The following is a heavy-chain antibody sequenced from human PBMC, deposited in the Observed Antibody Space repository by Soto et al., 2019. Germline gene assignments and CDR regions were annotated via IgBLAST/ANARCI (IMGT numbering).Heavy chain of an antibody. CDR3: ARALDAVVVAANY. CDR2: MNPDNGNT. Sequence: GASVKVSCKASGYTFTSYGLNWVRQATGQGLEWMGWMNPDNGNTGCAQKFQGRITMTRDTSISTAYMELSSLTSEDTAVYYCARALDAVVVAANYWGQGTLVTVSS. V-gene: IGHV1-8*01. D-gene: IGHD2-15*01. J-gene: IGHJ4*02. CDR1: GYTFTSYG.